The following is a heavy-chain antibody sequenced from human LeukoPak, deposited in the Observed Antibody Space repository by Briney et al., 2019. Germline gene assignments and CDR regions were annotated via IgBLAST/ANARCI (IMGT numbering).Heavy chain of an antibody. CDR1: GYTFTGYY. CDR3: ARDLYSSSWYGDAFDI. J-gene: IGHJ3*02. CDR2: INPNSGGT. V-gene: IGHV1-2*02. Sequence: ASVKVSCKASGYTFTGYYMHWVRQAPGQGLEWMGWINPNSGGTNYAQKFQGRVTMTRDTSISTAYMELSRLRSDDTAVYYCARDLYSSSWYGDAFDIWGQGTMVTVSS. D-gene: IGHD6-13*01.